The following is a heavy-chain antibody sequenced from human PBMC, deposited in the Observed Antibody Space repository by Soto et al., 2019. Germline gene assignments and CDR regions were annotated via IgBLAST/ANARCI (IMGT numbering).Heavy chain of an antibody. CDR2: ISYDGSNK. D-gene: IGHD6-13*01. J-gene: IGHJ6*02. V-gene: IGHV3-30*18. Sequence: QVQLVESGGGVVQPGRSLRLSCAASGFTFSSYGMHWVRQSPGKGLAWVAVISYDGSNKYYADSVKGRFTISRDNSKNTLYLQMNSLRAEDTAVYYCAKDSGIAAAGRPYYYYGMDVWAQGTTVTVSS. CDR3: AKDSGIAAAGRPYYYYGMDV. CDR1: GFTFSSYG.